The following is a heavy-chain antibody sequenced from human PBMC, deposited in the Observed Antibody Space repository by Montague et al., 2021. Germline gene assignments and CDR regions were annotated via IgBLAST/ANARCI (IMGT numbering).Heavy chain of an antibody. CDR1: GGAISSSSCY. J-gene: IGHJ6*02. CDR3: ARTSKSRENEGNYYYNALDV. D-gene: IGHD2/OR15-2a*01. V-gene: IGHV4-39*01. CDR2: IYYSGST. Sequence: SETLSLTCNVSGGAISSSSCYWGWIRQPPGKGLEWIGSIYYSGSTYYSPSLKSRVTISADTSQKQFSLKLRSVTAADTAVYYCARTSKSRENEGNYYYNALDVWGQGTKVTVSS.